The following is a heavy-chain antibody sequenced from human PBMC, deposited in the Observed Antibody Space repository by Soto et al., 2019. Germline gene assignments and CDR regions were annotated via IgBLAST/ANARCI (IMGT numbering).Heavy chain of an antibody. CDR1: GDNGTSEG. CDR3: ARDSPRWYNWNYDAFDI. Sequence: ALVKDRCRTSGDNGTSEGLGGGRHAPKQGLEWMGWISAYNGNTNYAQKLQGRVTMTTDTSTSTAYMELRSLRSDDTAVYYCARDSPRWYNWNYDAFDIWGQGTMVTVSS. J-gene: IGHJ3*02. V-gene: IGHV1-18*01. CDR2: ISAYNGNT. D-gene: IGHD1-7*01.